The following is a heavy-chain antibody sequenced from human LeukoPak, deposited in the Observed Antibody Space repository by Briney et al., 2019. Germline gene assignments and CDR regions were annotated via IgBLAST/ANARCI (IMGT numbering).Heavy chain of an antibody. CDR1: GYLFTSYW. D-gene: IGHD6-6*01. Sequence: GESLKISCKGSGYLFTSYWITWVRKMPGKGLEWMGMIDPTDSYTNYSPSFQGHVTISTDKSISTAYLQWSSLKASDTAIYYCARRGRSSSNFDFWGQGTLVTVSS. J-gene: IGHJ4*02. CDR2: IDPTDSYT. CDR3: ARRGRSSSNFDF. V-gene: IGHV5-10-1*01.